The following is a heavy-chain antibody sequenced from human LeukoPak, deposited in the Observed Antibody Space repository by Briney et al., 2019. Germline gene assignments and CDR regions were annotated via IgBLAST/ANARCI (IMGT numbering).Heavy chain of an antibody. J-gene: IGHJ4*02. D-gene: IGHD6-25*01. CDR2: VSDSGGT. V-gene: IGHV4-59*08. Sequence: SETLSLTCTVSGASFSDSYWSWIRQSPGRGLEWVCYVSDSGGTTYNPSLKSRVTLSVETSKTQFFRNLNCVTAADTAVYYCAGRASGWVGDLDYWGQGTLVTVSS. CDR1: GASFSDSY. CDR3: AGRASGWVGDLDY.